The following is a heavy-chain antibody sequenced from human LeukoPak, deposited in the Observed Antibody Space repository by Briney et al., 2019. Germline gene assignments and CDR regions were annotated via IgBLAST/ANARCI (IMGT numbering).Heavy chain of an antibody. D-gene: IGHD3-22*01. CDR2: IWYDGSNK. Sequence: GGSLRLSCAASGFTFSSYGMHWVRQAPGKGLEWVAVIWYDGSNKYYADSVKGRFTISRDNSKNTLYLQMNTLRAEDTAVYYCAKRSSDYYDSSGYYFDFWGQGTLVTVSS. CDR1: GFTFSSYG. J-gene: IGHJ4*02. CDR3: AKRSSDYYDSSGYYFDF. V-gene: IGHV3-33*06.